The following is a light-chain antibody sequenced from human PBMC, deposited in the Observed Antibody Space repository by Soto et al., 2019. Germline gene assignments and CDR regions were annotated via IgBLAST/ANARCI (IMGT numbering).Light chain of an antibody. J-gene: IGKJ4*01. CDR3: HQYAGSPLT. V-gene: IGKV3-20*01. CDR2: GAS. CDR1: QSVSNNY. Sequence: EIVLTQSPGTLSLSPGERATLSCRASQSVSNNYLAWYQQRPGQAPRLLIYGASSRATGIPDRFSGSGSGTDFTLTISRLESEDFAVYSCHQYAGSPLTFGGGTKVEIK.